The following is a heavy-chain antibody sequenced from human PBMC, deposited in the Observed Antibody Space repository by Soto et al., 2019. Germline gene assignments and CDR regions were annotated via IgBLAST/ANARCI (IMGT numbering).Heavy chain of an antibody. D-gene: IGHD3-9*01. J-gene: IGHJ6*02. Sequence: QVQLVQSGAEVKKPGSSVKVSCKASGGTFSSYAISWVRQAPGQGLEWMGGIIPIFGTANYAQKFQGRVTITADESTSTAYMELSSLRSEDTAVYYCARGHTVYYKAAYYYGMDVWGQGTTVTVSS. CDR2: IIPIFGTA. CDR3: ARGHTVYYKAAYYYGMDV. V-gene: IGHV1-69*01. CDR1: GGTFSSYA.